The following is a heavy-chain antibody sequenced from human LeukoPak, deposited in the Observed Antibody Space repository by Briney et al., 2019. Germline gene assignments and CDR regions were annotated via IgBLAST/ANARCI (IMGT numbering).Heavy chain of an antibody. CDR3: ARASGYSSSYWYFDL. J-gene: IGHJ2*01. CDR2: ISAYNGNT. Sequence: ASVKVSCKASGYTFTSYGISWVRQAPGQGLEWMGWISAYNGNTNYAQKLQGRVTMTTDTSTSTAYMELRSLRSDDTAVYYCARASGYSSSYWYFDLWGRGTLVTVSS. D-gene: IGHD6-19*01. V-gene: IGHV1-18*01. CDR1: GYTFTSYG.